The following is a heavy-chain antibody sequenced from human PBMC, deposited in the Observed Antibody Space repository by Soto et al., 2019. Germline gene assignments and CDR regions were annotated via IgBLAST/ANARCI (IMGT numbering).Heavy chain of an antibody. CDR3: ARGSRVKIPAATGRDYYYHGLDV. CDR1: GWSFRGYY. D-gene: IGHD1-26*01. V-gene: IGHV4-34*01. CDR2: INHRGSA. J-gene: IGHJ6*02. Sequence: PSETLSLTCAVYGWSFRGYYWSWIRQPPGKGLEWIGEINHRGSANYNPSVKSRVTISVDTSKNQFSLKLNSVTAADTAMYYCARGSRVKIPAATGRDYYYHGLDVWAQGTAVTVSS.